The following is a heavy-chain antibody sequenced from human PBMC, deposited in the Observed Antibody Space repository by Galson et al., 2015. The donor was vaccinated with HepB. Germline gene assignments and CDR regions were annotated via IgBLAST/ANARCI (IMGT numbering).Heavy chain of an antibody. CDR1: GFTFNTYA. CDR3: AKDPGAVQKYLHILTGHYGKWLDP. Sequence: SLRLSCAASGFTFNTYAMSWVRQAPGKGLEWVSAISASGGSTYYADSVTGRFTISRDNSKNTVYLQMNSLRAEDTAVYYCAKDPGAVQKYLHILTGHYGKWLDPWGQGTLVTVSS. V-gene: IGHV3-23*01. D-gene: IGHD3-9*01. J-gene: IGHJ5*02. CDR2: ISASGGST.